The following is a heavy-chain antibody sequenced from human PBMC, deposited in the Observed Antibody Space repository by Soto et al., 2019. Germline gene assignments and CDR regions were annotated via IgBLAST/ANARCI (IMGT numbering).Heavy chain of an antibody. Sequence: QVQLVQSGAEVKKPGASVKVSCQTSGYNFSAYYFNWVRQAAGQGPEWMGWLNPRNGQTGYVQKFRGRVTMTRDTSIATVYLELSRLTSEDTAIYFCARETDTFMVDYWGQGTLVTVSS. J-gene: IGHJ4*02. D-gene: IGHD5-18*01. CDR2: LNPRNGQT. CDR1: GYNFSAYY. CDR3: ARETDTFMVDY. V-gene: IGHV1-8*01.